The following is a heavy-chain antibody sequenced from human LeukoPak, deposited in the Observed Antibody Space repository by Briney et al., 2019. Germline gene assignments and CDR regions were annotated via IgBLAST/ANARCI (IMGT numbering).Heavy chain of an antibody. CDR3: AKARGRDGYKDELDY. CDR1: EFTFSSCA. V-gene: IGHV3-23*01. Sequence: SGGSLRLSCAASEFTFSSCAMSWVRQAPGEGLGWVSVISGSGGSTYYADSVKGRFTISRDNSKNTLYLLMNSLRAEDTAVYYCAKARGRDGYKDELDYWGQGTLVTVSS. CDR2: ISGSGGST. J-gene: IGHJ4*02. D-gene: IGHD5-24*01.